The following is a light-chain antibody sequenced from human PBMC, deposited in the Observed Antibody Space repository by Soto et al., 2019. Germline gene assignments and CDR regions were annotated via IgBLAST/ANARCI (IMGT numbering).Light chain of an antibody. CDR3: QQRGNWPVT. J-gene: IGKJ1*01. Sequence: EVVLTQSPATLSLSPGERATLSCRASQSVSSYFAWYQQKPGQAPRLLIYDASTRATGIPARFTGSGSGTDFTLTISSLDPDDFAVYYCQQRGNWPVTFGQGTRVYIK. V-gene: IGKV3-11*01. CDR1: QSVSSY. CDR2: DAS.